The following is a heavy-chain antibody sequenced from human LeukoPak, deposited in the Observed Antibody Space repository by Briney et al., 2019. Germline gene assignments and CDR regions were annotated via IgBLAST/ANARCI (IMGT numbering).Heavy chain of an antibody. V-gene: IGHV3-15*01. J-gene: IGHJ4*02. CDR2: IKSKTDGGTT. CDR1: GITFNDAW. Sequence: GGSLRLSCAASGITFNDAWMNWVRQGSGKGLEWVGRIKSKTDGGTTDYAAPVKGRFTISRDDSKNILYLQMNSLKIEDTAVYYCSTGRLDYWGQGILVTASS. CDR3: STGRLDY.